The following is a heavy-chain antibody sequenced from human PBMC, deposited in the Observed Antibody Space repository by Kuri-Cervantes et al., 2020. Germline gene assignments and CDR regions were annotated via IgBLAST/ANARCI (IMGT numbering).Heavy chain of an antibody. CDR2: FDPEDGET. V-gene: IGHV1-24*01. Sequence: ASVKVSCKASGYTFTSYAMHWVRQAPGQGLEWMGGFDPEDGETIYAQKFQGRVTMTEDTSTDTAYMELSSLGSEDTAVYYCATEIVTMPHDAFDIWGQGTMVTVSS. CDR1: GYTFTSYA. CDR3: ATEIVTMPHDAFDI. J-gene: IGHJ3*02. D-gene: IGHD2-2*01.